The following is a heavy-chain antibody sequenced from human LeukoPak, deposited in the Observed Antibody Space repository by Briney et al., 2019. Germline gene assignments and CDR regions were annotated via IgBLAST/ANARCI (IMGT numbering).Heavy chain of an antibody. CDR1: GYTFTSYG. CDR2: ISAYNGNT. CDR3: ARLRDYYGSGARAFDI. J-gene: IGHJ3*02. Sequence: ASVKVSCKASGYTFTSYGISWVRQAPGQGLEWMGWISAYNGNTNYAQKLQGRVTMTTDTSTSTAYMELRSLRSDDTAVYYCARLRDYYGSGARAFDIWGQGTMVTVSS. D-gene: IGHD3-10*01. V-gene: IGHV1-18*01.